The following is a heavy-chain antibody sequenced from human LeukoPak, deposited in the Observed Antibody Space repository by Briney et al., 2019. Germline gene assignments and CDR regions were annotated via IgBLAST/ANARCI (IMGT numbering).Heavy chain of an antibody. D-gene: IGHD6-13*01. CDR2: IKQDGSEK. CDR3: ASSVAGALDY. Sequence: GGSLRLSCAPSGFTFGSYWMRWVRHPPGKWLEWVANIKQDGSEKYYVDSVKGRFTISRDNTKNSLYLQMNSLRAEDAAVYYCASSVAGALDYWGQGTLVTVSS. J-gene: IGHJ4*02. V-gene: IGHV3-7*01. CDR1: GFTFGSYW.